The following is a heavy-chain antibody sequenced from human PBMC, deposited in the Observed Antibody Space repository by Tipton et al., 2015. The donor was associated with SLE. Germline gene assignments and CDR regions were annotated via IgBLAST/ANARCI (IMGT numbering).Heavy chain of an antibody. CDR3: AREWGITIFGVSLIDP. CDR2: IYHSGST. Sequence: TLSLTCAVSGGSISSSNWWSWVRQPPGKGLEWIGEIYHSGSTNYNPSLKSRVTISVDTSKNQFSLKLSSVTAADTAVYYCAREWGITIFGVSLIDPWGQGTLVTVSS. CDR1: GGSISSSNW. J-gene: IGHJ5*02. D-gene: IGHD3-3*01. V-gene: IGHV4-4*02.